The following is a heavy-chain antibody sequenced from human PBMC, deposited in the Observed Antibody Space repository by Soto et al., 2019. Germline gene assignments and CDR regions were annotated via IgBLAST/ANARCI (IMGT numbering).Heavy chain of an antibody. CDR1: GGSISGYY. D-gene: IGHD2-21*02. CDR3: ARDLWGYCGADCYPLDV. J-gene: IGHJ6*02. V-gene: IGHV4-59*01. CDR2: MYNTGST. Sequence: SETLSLTCSVSGGSISGYYCSWFRQPPGKGLEWIGYMYNTGSTIYNPSLKSRVTISVDTSKNQFSLKLNSVTAADTAVYYCARDLWGYCGADCYPLDVWGQGTTVTVSS.